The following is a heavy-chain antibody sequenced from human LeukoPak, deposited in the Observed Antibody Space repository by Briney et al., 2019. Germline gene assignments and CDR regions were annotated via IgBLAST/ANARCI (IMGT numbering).Heavy chain of an antibody. CDR2: ISSSGSTI. D-gene: IGHD3-10*02. CDR3: AELGITMIGGV. Sequence: LSLTCVVYAGSFSGYHWGWIRQPPGKGLEWVSYISSSGSTIYYADSVKGRFTISRDNAKNSLYLQMNSLRAEDTAVYYCAELGITMIGGVWGKGTTVTISS. V-gene: IGHV3-11*04. J-gene: IGHJ6*04. CDR1: AGSFSGYH.